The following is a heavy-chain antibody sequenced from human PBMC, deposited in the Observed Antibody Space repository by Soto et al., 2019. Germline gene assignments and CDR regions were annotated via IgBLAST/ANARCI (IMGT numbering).Heavy chain of an antibody. CDR1: GFTFSSYA. V-gene: IGHV3-23*01. CDR3: ARGRIQLWKNYFDY. D-gene: IGHD5-18*01. CDR2: ISGSGGST. Sequence: GGSLRLSCVASGFTFSSYAMSWVRQAPGKGLEWVSAISGSGGSTHYADSVKGRFSISRDNSKNTLYLQMNSLRAEDTAVYYCARGRIQLWKNYFDYWGQGTLVTVSS. J-gene: IGHJ4*02.